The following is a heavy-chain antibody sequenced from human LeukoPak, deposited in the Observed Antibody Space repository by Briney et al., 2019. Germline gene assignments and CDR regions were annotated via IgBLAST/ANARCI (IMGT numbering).Heavy chain of an antibody. J-gene: IGHJ6*02. CDR1: GFNFNTH. Sequence: PARSLRLSCAASGFNFNTHMHWVRQAPGKGLEWVANIKQDGSEKYYVDSVKGRFTISRDNSKNTLYLQMNSLRAEDTAVYYCAKDQYYYGSGIPAGYYYYYGMDVWGQGTTVTVSS. V-gene: IGHV3-7*01. CDR3: AKDQYYYGSGIPAGYYYYYGMDV. CDR2: IKQDGSEK. D-gene: IGHD3-10*01.